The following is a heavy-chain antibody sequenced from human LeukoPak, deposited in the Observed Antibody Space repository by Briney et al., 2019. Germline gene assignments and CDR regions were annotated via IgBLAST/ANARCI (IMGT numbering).Heavy chain of an antibody. CDR1: GGTFSSYA. CDR2: IIPIFGTA. J-gene: IGHJ4*02. V-gene: IGHV1-69*06. D-gene: IGHD3-10*01. Sequence: SVKVSCKASGGTFSSYAISWVRQAPGQGLEWMGGIIPIFGTANYAQKFQGRVTITADKSTSTAYMELNSLRAEDTAVYYCARGGRHKVWVGESKVKKTGFDYWGQGTLVTVSS. CDR3: ARGGRHKVWVGESKVKKTGFDY.